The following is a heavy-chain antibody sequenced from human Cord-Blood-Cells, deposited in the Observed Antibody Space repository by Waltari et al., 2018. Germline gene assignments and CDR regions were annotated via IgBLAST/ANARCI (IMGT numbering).Heavy chain of an antibody. D-gene: IGHD6-13*01. CDR1: GGTFSSYA. J-gene: IGHJ6*02. V-gene: IGHV1-69*01. CDR3: ARDKRYSSPGTHYYYGMDV. Sequence: QVQLVQSGAEVKKPGSSVKVSCKASGGTFSSYAISWVRQAPGQGLEWMGGIIPIFGTANYAQKFQGRVTITADESTSTAYMELSSLRSEDTAVYYCARDKRYSSPGTHYYYGMDVWGQGTTVTVSS. CDR2: IIPIFGTA.